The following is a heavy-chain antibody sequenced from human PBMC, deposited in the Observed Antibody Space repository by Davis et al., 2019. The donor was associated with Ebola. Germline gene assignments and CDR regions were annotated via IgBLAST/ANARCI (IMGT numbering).Heavy chain of an antibody. CDR3: ARVMGGCSGGSCYVWFDP. D-gene: IGHD2-15*01. V-gene: IGHV3-7*01. CDR1: GFTFSSYW. J-gene: IGHJ5*02. CDR2: IKQDGSEK. Sequence: GESLKISCAASGFTFSSYWMSWVRQAPGKGLEWVANIKQDGSEKYYVDSVKGRFTISRDNAKNSLYLQMNSLRAEDTAVYYCARVMGGCSGGSCYVWFDPWGQGTLVTVSS.